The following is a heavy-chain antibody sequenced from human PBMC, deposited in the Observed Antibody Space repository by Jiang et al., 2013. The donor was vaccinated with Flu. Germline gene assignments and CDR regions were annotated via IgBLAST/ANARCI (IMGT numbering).Heavy chain of an antibody. CDR2: ISHSGTS. Sequence: GSGLVKPSETLSLTCIVSGAYISNYYWNWIRQPPGKGLEWIGYISHSGTSNHNPSLESRVNISIDTSKNQFSLKPGSVTAADTAVYYCARARNDYGDSRAGIDNWGQGTLVTVSA. CDR3: ARARNDYGDSRAGIDN. D-gene: IGHD4-17*01. J-gene: IGHJ4*02. V-gene: IGHV4-59*12. CDR1: GAYISNYY.